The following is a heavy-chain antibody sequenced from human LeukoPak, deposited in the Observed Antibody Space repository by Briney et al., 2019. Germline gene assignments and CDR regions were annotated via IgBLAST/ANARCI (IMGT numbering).Heavy chain of an antibody. J-gene: IGHJ4*02. CDR1: GGSVSSGSYY. D-gene: IGHD1-26*01. Sequence: PSETLSLTCTVSGGSVSSGSYYWSWIRQPPGKGLEWIGYIYYSGSTNYNPSLKSRATISVDTSKNQFSLKLSSVTAADTAVYYCASAGYSGSYRDYWGQGALVTVSS. V-gene: IGHV4-61*01. CDR3: ASAGYSGSYRDY. CDR2: IYYSGST.